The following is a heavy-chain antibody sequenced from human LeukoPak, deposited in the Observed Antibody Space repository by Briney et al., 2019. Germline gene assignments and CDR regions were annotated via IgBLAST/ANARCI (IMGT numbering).Heavy chain of an antibody. D-gene: IGHD3-10*01. CDR3: TGGSGSIPYYYYYMDV. J-gene: IGHJ6*03. CDR1: GFTFSGSA. CDR2: IRSKANSYAT. V-gene: IGHV3-73*01. Sequence: GGSLRLSCAASGFTFSGSAMHWVRQASGKGLEWVGRIRSKANSYATAYAASVKGRFTISRDDSKNTAYLQMNSLKTEDTAVYYCTGGSGSIPYYYYYMDVWGKGTTVTVSS.